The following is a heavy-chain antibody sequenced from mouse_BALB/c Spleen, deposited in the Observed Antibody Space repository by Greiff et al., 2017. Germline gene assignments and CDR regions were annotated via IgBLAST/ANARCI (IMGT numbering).Heavy chain of an antibody. V-gene: IGHV2-6-7*01. D-gene: IGHD1-1*02. CDR2: IWGDGST. Sequence: VQGVESGPGLVAPSQSLSITCTVSGFSLTGYGVNWVRQPPGKGLEWLGMIWGDGSTDYNSALKSRLSISKDNSKRQVFLKMNSLQTDDTARYYCARDYDYDAMDYWGQGTSVTVSS. CDR3: ARDYDYDAMDY. J-gene: IGHJ4*01. CDR1: GFSLTGYG.